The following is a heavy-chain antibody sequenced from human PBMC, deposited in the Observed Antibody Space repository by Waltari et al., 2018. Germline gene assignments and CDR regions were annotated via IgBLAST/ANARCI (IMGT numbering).Heavy chain of an antibody. CDR3: ARGASTFPGSWFDP. Sequence: QVQLVQSGAEVKKPGSSVKVSCKASGGTFSSYAISWVRQAPGQGLEWMGRVIPSFGTANYAQKFQGRVTITADKSTSTAYMELSSLRSEDTAVYYCARGASTFPGSWFDPWGQGTLVTVSS. V-gene: IGHV1-69*08. CDR1: GGTFSSYA. CDR2: VIPSFGTA. D-gene: IGHD1-26*01. J-gene: IGHJ5*02.